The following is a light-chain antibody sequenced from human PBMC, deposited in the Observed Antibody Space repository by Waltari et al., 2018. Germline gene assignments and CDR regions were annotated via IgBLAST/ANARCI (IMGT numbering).Light chain of an antibody. CDR2: QAS. CDR1: QSISSW. Sequence: DIQMTQSPSTLSASVGDRVTITCRASQSISSWLAWYQQKPGTAPKLLIYQASSLESGVPSRFSGSGSGTEFTLTISSLQPDDFATYYCQQYNSYPLSFGPGTKVDIK. CDR3: QQYNSYPLS. V-gene: IGKV1-5*03. J-gene: IGKJ3*01.